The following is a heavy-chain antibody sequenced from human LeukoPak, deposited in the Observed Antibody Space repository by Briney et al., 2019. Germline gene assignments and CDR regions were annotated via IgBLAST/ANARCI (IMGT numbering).Heavy chain of an antibody. CDR3: ARSPHILTGENFDY. CDR2: INPNSGGT. J-gene: IGHJ4*02. V-gene: IGHV1-2*02. D-gene: IGHD3-9*01. Sequence: ASVKVSCKASGYSFTGYYMHWVRQAPGQGLEWMGWINPNSGGTNYAQKFQGRVTMTRDTSISTAYMELSRLRSDDTAVYYCARSPHILTGENFDYWGQGTLLTVSS. CDR1: GYSFTGYY.